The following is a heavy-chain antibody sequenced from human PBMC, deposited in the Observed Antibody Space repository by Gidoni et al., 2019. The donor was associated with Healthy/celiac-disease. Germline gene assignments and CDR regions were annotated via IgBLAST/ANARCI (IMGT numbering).Heavy chain of an antibody. CDR3: AKAFSPEWELGHYYYYGMDV. J-gene: IGHJ6*02. Sequence: QVQLVESGGGVVQPGRSLRLSCAASGFTFSSYGMHWVRQAAGKGLKWVAVISYDVSNKYYGDSVKGRFTISRDNSKNTLYLQMNSLRAEDTAVYYCAKAFSPEWELGHYYYYGMDVWGQGTTVTVSS. V-gene: IGHV3-30*18. D-gene: IGHD1-26*01. CDR1: GFTFSSYG. CDR2: ISYDVSNK.